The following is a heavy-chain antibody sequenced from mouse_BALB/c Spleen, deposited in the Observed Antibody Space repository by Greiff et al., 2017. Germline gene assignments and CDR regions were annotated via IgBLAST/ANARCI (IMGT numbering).Heavy chain of an antibody. CDR2: INPSNGRT. J-gene: IGHJ2*01. V-gene: IGHV1S81*02. CDR1: GYTFTSYW. Sequence: QVQLQQPGAELVKPGASVKLSCKASGYTFTSYWMHWVKQRPGQGLEWIGEINPSNGRTNYNEKFKSKATLTVDKSSSTAYMQLSSLTSEDSAVYYSARRDSSGYVLDYWGQGTTLTVSA. D-gene: IGHD3-2*01. CDR3: ARRDSSGYVLDY.